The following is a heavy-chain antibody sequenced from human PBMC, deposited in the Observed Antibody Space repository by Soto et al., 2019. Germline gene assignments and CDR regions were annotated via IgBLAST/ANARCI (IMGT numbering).Heavy chain of an antibody. CDR2: IYHSGST. D-gene: IGHD3-10*01. J-gene: IGHJ4*02. CDR1: GGSISSSNW. CDR3: ASPSSGVREFDY. Sequence: PSETLSLTCAVSGGSISSSNWWSWVRQPPGKGLEWIGEIYHSGSTNYNPSLKSRVTISVDKSKNQFSLKLSSVTAADTAVYYCASPSSGVREFDYCGQGTLVTVSS. V-gene: IGHV4-4*02.